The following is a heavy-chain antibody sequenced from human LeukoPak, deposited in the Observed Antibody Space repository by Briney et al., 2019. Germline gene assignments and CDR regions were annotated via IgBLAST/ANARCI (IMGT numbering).Heavy chain of an antibody. V-gene: IGHV5-51*01. J-gene: IGHJ4*02. D-gene: IGHD3-10*01. CDR1: GYRFKEYW. CDR3: ARQTMGVRGGEWDY. CDR2: IYPDDSDI. Sequence: GESLKISCKGSGYRFKEYWIGWVRQMPGKGLEWMGIIYPDDSDIRYSPSFQGQVTISADRSISIAYLQWSSLKASDTAMYYCARQTMGVRGGEWDYWGQGTLVTVSS.